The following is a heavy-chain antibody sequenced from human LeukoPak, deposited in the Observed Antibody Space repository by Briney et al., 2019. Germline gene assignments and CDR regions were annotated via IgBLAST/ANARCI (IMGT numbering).Heavy chain of an antibody. CDR3: TTGDVDTAMVRDY. V-gene: IGHV3-15*01. Sequence: GGSLRLSCAASGFTFSNAWMSWVRQAPGKGLEWFGRIKSKTDGGTTDYAAPVKGRFTISRDDSKNTLYLQMNSLKTEDTAVYYCTTGDVDTAMVRDYWGQGTLVTVSS. CDR1: GFTFSNAW. CDR2: IKSKTDGGTT. D-gene: IGHD5-18*01. J-gene: IGHJ4*02.